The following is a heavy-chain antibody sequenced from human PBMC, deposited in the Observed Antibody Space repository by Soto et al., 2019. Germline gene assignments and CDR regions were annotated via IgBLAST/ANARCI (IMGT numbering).Heavy chain of an antibody. D-gene: IGHD4-17*01. J-gene: IGHJ2*01. Sequence: QVQLVESGGGVVQPGRSLRLSCATSGFTFSSYGMHWVRQGPGKGLEWVAVIWYDGTNKYYADSVNGRFTISRDDSKNTLYLQMNSLRAEDTAVYYCARAPMTTVTTWGDWYFDLWGRGTLVTVSS. V-gene: IGHV3-33*01. CDR2: IWYDGTNK. CDR1: GFTFSSYG. CDR3: ARAPMTTVTTWGDWYFDL.